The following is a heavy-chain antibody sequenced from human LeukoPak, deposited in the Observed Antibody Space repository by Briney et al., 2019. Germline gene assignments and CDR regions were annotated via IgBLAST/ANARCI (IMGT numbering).Heavy chain of an antibody. V-gene: IGHV3-30*03. Sequence: GGSLRLSCAASGYSFINYGIHWVRQAPGRGPEWLAVISHDDTNKYYADSVRGRFTISRDRSKNTLSLQMNSLRAEDTAVYYCARDRRYCSTTSCYAWPYFYGMDVWGQGTTVTVSS. CDR2: ISHDDTNK. D-gene: IGHD2-2*01. J-gene: IGHJ6*02. CDR3: ARDRRYCSTTSCYAWPYFYGMDV. CDR1: GYSFINYG.